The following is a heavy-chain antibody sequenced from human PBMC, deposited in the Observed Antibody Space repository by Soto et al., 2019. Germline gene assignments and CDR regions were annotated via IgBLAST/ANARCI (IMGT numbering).Heavy chain of an antibody. V-gene: IGHV4-61*08. Sequence: SETLSLTCAVSGGSISSGGYSWSWIRQPPGKGLEWIGYIYYSGSTNYNPSLKSRVTISVDTSKNQFSLKLSPVTAADTAVYYCAAYDSSGYYDYWGQGTLVTVSS. J-gene: IGHJ4*02. CDR2: IYYSGST. CDR1: GGSISSGGYS. CDR3: AAYDSSGYYDY. D-gene: IGHD3-22*01.